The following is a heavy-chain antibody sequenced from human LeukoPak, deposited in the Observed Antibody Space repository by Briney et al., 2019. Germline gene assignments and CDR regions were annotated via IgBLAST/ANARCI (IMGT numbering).Heavy chain of an antibody. CDR2: IYYSGST. D-gene: IGHD4-23*01. CDR3: ARVWYGGNCFDY. CDR1: GGSISSYY. Sequence: PSETLSLTCTVSGGSISSYYWSWIRQPPGKGLEWIGHIYYSGSTNYNPSLKSRVTISVDTSKKQFSLKLSSVTAADTAVYYCARVWYGGNCFDYWGQGTLVTVSS. V-gene: IGHV4-59*01. J-gene: IGHJ4*02.